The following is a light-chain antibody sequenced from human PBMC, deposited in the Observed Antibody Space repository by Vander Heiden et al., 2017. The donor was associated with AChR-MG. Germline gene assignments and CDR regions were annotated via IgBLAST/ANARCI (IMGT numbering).Light chain of an antibody. J-gene: IGLJ3*02. CDR2: SNN. Sequence: HSVLTQPPSASGTPGQRVTISCSGSSSNIGSNIVNWYQHLPGTAPKLLIYSNNERPSGVPDRFSGSKSGTSASLAISGLQSEDEADYYCAAWDDSLNGRWVFGGGTKLTVL. CDR3: AAWDDSLNGRWV. CDR1: SSNIGSNI. V-gene: IGLV1-44*01.